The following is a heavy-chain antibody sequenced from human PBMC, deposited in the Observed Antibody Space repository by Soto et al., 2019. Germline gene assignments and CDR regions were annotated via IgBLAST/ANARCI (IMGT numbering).Heavy chain of an antibody. CDR2: IYHTGTT. CDR3: ARAYFSSSSMFDC. J-gene: IGHJ4*02. V-gene: IGHV4-39*01. D-gene: IGHD6-6*01. CDR1: GDSISSSTYY. Sequence: SETLSLTCTVSGDSISSSTYYWGWIHHPPGKGLEWIGCIYHTGTTYYNPSLKSRVTISVDTSKNQFSLKLSSVTAADTAVYYCARAYFSSSSMFDCWGKGNMVPVSS.